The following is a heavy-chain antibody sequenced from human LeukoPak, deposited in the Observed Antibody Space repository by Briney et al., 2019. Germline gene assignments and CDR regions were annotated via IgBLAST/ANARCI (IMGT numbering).Heavy chain of an antibody. J-gene: IGHJ4*02. CDR3: ARAGTIFGVVTYYFDY. CDR1: GGSISSYY. D-gene: IGHD3-3*01. V-gene: IGHV4-59*01. CDR2: IYHSGST. Sequence: SETLSLTCTVSGGSISSYYWSWIRQPPGKGLEWIGYIYHSGSTNYNPSLKSRVTISVDTSKNQFSLKLSSVTAADTAVYYCARAGTIFGVVTYYFDYWGQGTLVTVSS.